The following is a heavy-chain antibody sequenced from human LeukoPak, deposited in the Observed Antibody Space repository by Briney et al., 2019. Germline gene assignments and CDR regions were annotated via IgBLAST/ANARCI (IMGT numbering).Heavy chain of an antibody. D-gene: IGHD6-13*01. V-gene: IGHV3-11*04. CDR2: ISSSGSTI. J-gene: IGHJ6*02. CDR3: ARDSSRNSSSWYKDV. Sequence: GGSLRLSCAASGFTFSDYYMSWIRQAPGKGLEWVSYISSSGSTIYYADSVKGRFTISRDNAKNSLYLQMNSLRAEDTAVYYCARDSSRNSSSWYKDVWGQGTTVTVSS. CDR1: GFTFSDYY.